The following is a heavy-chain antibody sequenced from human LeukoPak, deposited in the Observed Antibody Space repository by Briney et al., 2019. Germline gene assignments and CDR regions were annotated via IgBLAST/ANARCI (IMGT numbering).Heavy chain of an antibody. V-gene: IGHV1-69*05. D-gene: IGHD6-13*01. CDR3: ARAPLFRSSSWYVSYYYYMDV. CDR1: GGTFSSYA. CDR2: IIPIFGTA. J-gene: IGHJ6*03. Sequence: SVKVSCKASGGTFSSYAISRVRQAPGQGLEWMGGIIPIFGTANYAQKFQGRVTITTDESTSTAYMELSSLRSEDTAVYYCARAPLFRSSSWYVSYYYYMDVWGKGTTVTVSS.